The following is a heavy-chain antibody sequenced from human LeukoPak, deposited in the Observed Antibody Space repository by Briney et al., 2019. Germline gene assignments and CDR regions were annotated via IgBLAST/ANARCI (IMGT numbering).Heavy chain of an antibody. CDR1: GGSISSYY. V-gene: IGHV4-4*09. Sequence: PSETLSLTCTVSGGSISSYYWSWLRQPPGKGLEWIGYIYTSGSTNYNPSLKSRVTISVDTSKNQFSLKLSSVTAADTAVYYCARHSPGGDCSGGSCYEPLDYWGQGTLVTVSS. CDR3: ARHSPGGDCSGGSCYEPLDY. D-gene: IGHD2-15*01. J-gene: IGHJ4*02. CDR2: IYTSGST.